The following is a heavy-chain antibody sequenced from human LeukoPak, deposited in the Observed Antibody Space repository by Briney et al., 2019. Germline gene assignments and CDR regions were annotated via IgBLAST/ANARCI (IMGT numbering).Heavy chain of an antibody. CDR1: GGSIRNGNYT. CDR2: IYHSGST. J-gene: IGHJ4*02. CDR3: ARDRNSGYEFDY. Sequence: KASQTLSLTCTVSGGSIRNGNYTWSWIRQPPGKGLEWIGNIYHSGSTDYNPSLKSRVTMSVDTSKNQFSLNLSSVTAADTAVYYCARDRNSGYEFDYWGLGTLVTVSS. V-gene: IGHV4-30-4*01. D-gene: IGHD5-12*01.